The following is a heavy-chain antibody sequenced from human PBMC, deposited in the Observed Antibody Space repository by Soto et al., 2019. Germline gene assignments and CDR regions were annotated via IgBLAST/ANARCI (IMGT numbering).Heavy chain of an antibody. CDR3: ARGLAVGCILDAFVI. D-gene: IGHD3-9*01. CDR1: GGSISSYY. J-gene: IGHJ3*02. Sequence: SETLSLTCTVSGGSISSYYWIWIRQPPGKGLEWIGYIYYSGSTNYNPSLKSRVTISVDTSKNQFSLKLSSVTAADTAVYYCARGLAVGCILDAFVIWGQGTMVSVSS. V-gene: IGHV4-59*01. CDR2: IYYSGST.